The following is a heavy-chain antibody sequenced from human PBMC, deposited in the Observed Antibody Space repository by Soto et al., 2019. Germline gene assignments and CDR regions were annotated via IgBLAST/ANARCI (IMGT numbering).Heavy chain of an antibody. V-gene: IGHV4-34*01. CDR1: GGSFSDYY. Sequence: SETLSLTCAVYGGSFSDYYWSWIRQPPGKGLEWIGEINYSGSTNYEPSLKSRVTVSVDTSKNQFPLKLSSVTAADTAVYYCARGEVAVAGWGYYYYYGMDVWGQGTTVTVSS. CDR3: ARGEVAVAGWGYYYYYGMDV. J-gene: IGHJ6*02. D-gene: IGHD6-19*01. CDR2: INYSGST.